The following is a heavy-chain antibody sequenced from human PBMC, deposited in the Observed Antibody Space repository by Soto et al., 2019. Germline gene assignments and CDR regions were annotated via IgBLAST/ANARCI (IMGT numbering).Heavy chain of an antibody. CDR1: GFTFTSSA. J-gene: IGHJ5*02. Sequence: ASVKVSCKASGFTFTSSAVQWVRQARGQRLEWIGWIVVGSGNTNYAQKFQERVTITRDMSTSTAYMELSSLRSEDTAVYYCAMVVVVAATTTFDPWGQGTLVTVSS. CDR2: IVVGSGNT. D-gene: IGHD2-15*01. CDR3: AMVVVVAATTTFDP. V-gene: IGHV1-58*01.